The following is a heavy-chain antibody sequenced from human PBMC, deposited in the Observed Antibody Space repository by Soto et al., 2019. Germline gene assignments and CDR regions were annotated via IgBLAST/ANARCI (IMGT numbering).Heavy chain of an antibody. J-gene: IGHJ2*01. V-gene: IGHV3-30-3*01. CDR1: GFTFSSYA. Sequence: GGSLRLSCAASGFTFSSYAMHWVRQAPGKGLEWVAVISYDGSNKYYADSVKGRFTISRDNSKNTLYLQMNSLRAEDTAVYYCARDRRFADTAMEPLYWYFDLWGRGTLVTVSS. CDR2: ISYDGSNK. CDR3: ARDRRFADTAMEPLYWYFDL. D-gene: IGHD5-18*01.